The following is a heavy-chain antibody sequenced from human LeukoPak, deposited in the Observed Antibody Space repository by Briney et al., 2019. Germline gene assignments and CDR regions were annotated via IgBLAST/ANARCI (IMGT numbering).Heavy chain of an antibody. V-gene: IGHV4-59*12. CDR2: IYYSGST. J-gene: IGHJ4*02. D-gene: IGHD3-22*01. CDR3: ARDTINYDSSGFFDY. CDR1: GGSISSYY. Sequence: SETLSLTCTVSGGSISSYYWSWIRQPPGKGLEWIGYIYYSGSTNYNPSLKSRVTISVDKSKNQFSLKLSSVTAADTAVYYCARDTINYDSSGFFDYWGQGTLVTVSS.